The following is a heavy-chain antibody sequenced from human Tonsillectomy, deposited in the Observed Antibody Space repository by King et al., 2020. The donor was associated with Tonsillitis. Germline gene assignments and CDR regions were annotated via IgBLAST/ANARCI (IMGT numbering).Heavy chain of an antibody. V-gene: IGHV1-2*02. Sequence: VQLVQSGAEVKKPGASVKVSCKDSGYTFTGYYMHWVRQAPGQGLEWMGWINPNSGGTNYAQKFQGRVTMTRDTSISTAYMELSRLRSDDTAVYYCGRYRRHSSSFKDYFDYGGQGTLVTVST. CDR2: INPNSGGT. D-gene: IGHD6-13*01. CDR1: GYTFTGYY. J-gene: IGHJ4*02. CDR3: GRYRRHSSSFKDYFDY.